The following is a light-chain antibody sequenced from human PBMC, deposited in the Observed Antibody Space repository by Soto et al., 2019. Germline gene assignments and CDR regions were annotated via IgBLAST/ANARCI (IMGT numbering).Light chain of an antibody. CDR3: QQYDNWPPMYT. CDR2: DAS. Sequence: EILMTQSPATLSVSPGERATLSCRASQNIRSNLAWYQHKPGQAPRLLMYDASTRATNIRARFSGSGSGTEVTLTISSLQSEDFAVYYCQQYDNWPPMYTFGQGTRLEIK. CDR1: QNIRSN. J-gene: IGKJ2*01. V-gene: IGKV3D-15*01.